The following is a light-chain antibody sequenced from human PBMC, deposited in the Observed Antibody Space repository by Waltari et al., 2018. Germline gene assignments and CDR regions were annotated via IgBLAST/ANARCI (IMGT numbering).Light chain of an antibody. CDR3: SSRNGRANQVV. J-gene: IGLJ3*02. CDR1: SLRSSY. Sequence: SSELTQDPAVSVALVKTVRFTCQGDSLRSSYASWYQLKPGQAPVLVIYGKDKRPSGIPDRISGYSSGTTSSLTITGAQAEDEADYYCSSRNGRANQVVFAGGTKVTVL. V-gene: IGLV3-19*01. CDR2: GKD.